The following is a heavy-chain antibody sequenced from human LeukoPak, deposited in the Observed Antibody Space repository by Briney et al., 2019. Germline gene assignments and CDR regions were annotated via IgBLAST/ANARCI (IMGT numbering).Heavy chain of an antibody. J-gene: IGHJ4*02. CDR1: GFTLSSYG. CDR2: LSYYGSNQ. V-gene: IGHV3-30*18. D-gene: IGHD3-10*01. CDR3: AKDFGSTLYQDF. Sequence: PGGALRLSCAASGFTLSSYGMHWVRQAPGKGLERVAVLSYYGSNQCYADSVKGRFTISRDNSKNTLYLQMNSLSAEDTAVYYCAKDFGSTLYQDFWGQGTLVTVSS.